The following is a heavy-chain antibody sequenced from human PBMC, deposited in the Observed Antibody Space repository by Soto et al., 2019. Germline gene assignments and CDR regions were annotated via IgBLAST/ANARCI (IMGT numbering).Heavy chain of an antibody. CDR1: GGTFSSYT. D-gene: IGHD3-3*01. CDR2: IIPILGIA. CDR3: ASGSYDFWSGYYLSGPYYFDY. V-gene: IGHV1-69*02. Sequence: GASVKVSCKASGGTFSSYTISWVRQAPGQGLEWMGRIIPILGIANYAQKFQGRVTITADKSTSTAYMELSSLRSEDTAVYYCASGSYDFWSGYYLSGPYYFDYWGQGTLVTVSS. J-gene: IGHJ4*02.